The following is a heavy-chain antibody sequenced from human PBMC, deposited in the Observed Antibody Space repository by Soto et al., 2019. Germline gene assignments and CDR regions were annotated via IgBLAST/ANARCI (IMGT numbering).Heavy chain of an antibody. CDR1: CYTFTRYG. CDR2: ISAYNDNT. J-gene: IGHJ4*02. V-gene: IGHV1-18*01. Sequence: QVQLVQSGAEVKKPGASVKVSCKATCYTFTRYGISWVRQAHGQGLEWMGWISAYNDNTNYAQKLQGRVTMTTDTCTSPAYMGLRSLRSDDTAVYYCARPRGYSYGFDYWGQGTLVTVSS. D-gene: IGHD5-18*01. CDR3: ARPRGYSYGFDY.